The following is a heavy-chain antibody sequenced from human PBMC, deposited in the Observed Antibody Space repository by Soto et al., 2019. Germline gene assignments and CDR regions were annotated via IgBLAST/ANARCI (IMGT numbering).Heavy chain of an antibody. CDR3: ARGGDWKFDY. Sequence: QVQLQESGPGPVKPSGTLSLTCTVSGGSININKWWTWVRQPPGKGLEWVGEIHPSGRTNYSPALKSRLSLSVDKSNNQLSLKLTSLTAADTAVYCGARGGDWKFDYWGQGTQVTVSA. CDR1: GGSININKW. V-gene: IGHV4-4*01. J-gene: IGHJ4*02. CDR2: IHPSGRT. D-gene: IGHD1-1*01.